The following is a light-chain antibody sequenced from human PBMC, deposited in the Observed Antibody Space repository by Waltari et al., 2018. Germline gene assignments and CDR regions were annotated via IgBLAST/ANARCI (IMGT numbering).Light chain of an antibody. Sequence: QSVLTQPPSASGTPGQRVTISCSCSGSNIRLKTVNSYQELPGTAPKLLIYNDNQRPSGVPDRFSGSKSGSSASLAISGLQSDDEANYYCAAWDDSLNGLSFGTGTRVTVL. V-gene: IGLV1-44*01. J-gene: IGLJ1*01. CDR1: GSNIRLKT. CDR3: AAWDDSLNGLS. CDR2: NDN.